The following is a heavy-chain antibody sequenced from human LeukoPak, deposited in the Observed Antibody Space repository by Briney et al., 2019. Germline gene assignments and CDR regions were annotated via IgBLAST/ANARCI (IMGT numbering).Heavy chain of an antibody. V-gene: IGHV4-39*07. CDR2: IYYSGST. CDR1: GGSISSSSYY. Sequence: PSETLSLTCTVSGGSISSSSYYWGWIRQPPGKGLGWIGSIYYSGSTYYNPSLKSRVTISVDTSKNQFSLKLSSVTAADTAVYYCARDRSGSYVNWGQGTLVTVSS. CDR3: ARDRSGSYVN. D-gene: IGHD1-26*01. J-gene: IGHJ4*02.